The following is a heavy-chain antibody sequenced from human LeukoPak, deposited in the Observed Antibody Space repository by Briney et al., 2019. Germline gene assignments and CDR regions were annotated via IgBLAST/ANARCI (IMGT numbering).Heavy chain of an antibody. CDR2: IWYDGSNK. CDR3: ARGRPVRTGNYGMDV. V-gene: IGHV3-33*01. CDR1: GFTFSSYG. D-gene: IGHD4-11*01. Sequence: GGSLRLSCAASGFTFSSYGMHWVRQAPGKGLEWVAVIWYDGSNKYYADSVKGRFTISRDNSKNTLYLQMNSLRAEDTAVYYCARGRPVRTGNYGMDVWGQGTTVTVS. J-gene: IGHJ6*02.